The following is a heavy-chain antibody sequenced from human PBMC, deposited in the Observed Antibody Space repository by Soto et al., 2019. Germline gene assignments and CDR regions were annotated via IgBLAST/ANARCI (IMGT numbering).Heavy chain of an antibody. V-gene: IGHV3-33*01. CDR2: IWYDGSKK. CDR3: VGDASDYSVCSGYYPSRNGLDV. Sequence: PGGSLRLSCAASGFTFSSFGMHWVRQAPGKGLEWVSLIWYDGSKKSYGDSVKGRFTISRDNSRNTVYLQMNSLRADDTAVYYCVGDASDYSVCSGYYPSRNGLDVWGQGNKVTVSS. CDR1: GFTFSSFG. D-gene: IGHD3-3*01. J-gene: IGHJ6*02.